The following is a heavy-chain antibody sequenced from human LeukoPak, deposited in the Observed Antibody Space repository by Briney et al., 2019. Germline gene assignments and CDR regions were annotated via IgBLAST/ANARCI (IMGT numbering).Heavy chain of an antibody. CDR2: IYSGGRT. Sequence: GGSLRLSREASRFTHRRGYMRWVRQAPGKGLGGGSVIYSGGRTYFADSVKGRFTISRDISKNARYVEMNRLRAEDKAVYYCARGIAAAGDYWGQGTLVTVSS. V-gene: IGHV3-66*02. CDR3: ARGIAAAGDY. D-gene: IGHD6-13*01. CDR1: RFTHRRGY. J-gene: IGHJ4*02.